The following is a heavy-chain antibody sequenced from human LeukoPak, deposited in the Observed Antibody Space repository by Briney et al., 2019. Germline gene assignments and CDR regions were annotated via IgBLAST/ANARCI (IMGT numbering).Heavy chain of an antibody. J-gene: IGHJ4*02. V-gene: IGHV4-61*01. CDR3: ARVGEYHLEVDY. D-gene: IGHD3-16*01. CDR1: GGSVSSGSYY. Sequence: SETLSLTCTVSGGSVSSGSYYWSWIRQPPGKGLEWIGYIYYSGSTYYNPSLKSRVTISVDTSKNQFSLKLSSVTAADTAVYYCARVGEYHLEVDYWGQGTLVTASS. CDR2: IYYSGST.